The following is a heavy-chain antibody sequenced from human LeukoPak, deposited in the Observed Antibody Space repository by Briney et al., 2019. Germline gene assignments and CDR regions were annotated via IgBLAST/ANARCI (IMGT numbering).Heavy chain of an antibody. CDR2: ISYVGSDK. V-gene: IGHV3-30*18. J-gene: IGHJ6*02. CDR3: AKDKDFWSGYFRGLPYYYGMDV. D-gene: IGHD3-3*01. CDR1: GFTFSSYG. Sequence: GGSLRLSCAASGFTFSSYGMHWVRQAPGKGLEWVAVISYVGSDKYYADSVKGRLTISRDNAKNTLYLQMNSLRAEDTAVYYCAKDKDFWSGYFRGLPYYYGMDVWGQGTTVTVSS.